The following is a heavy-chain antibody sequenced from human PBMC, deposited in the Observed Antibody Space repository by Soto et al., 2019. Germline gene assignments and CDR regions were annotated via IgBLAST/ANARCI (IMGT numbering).Heavy chain of an antibody. D-gene: IGHD6-13*01. CDR1: GYTFTRYG. CDR2: ISAYNCNT. Sequence: QLQLVQSGAEVKKPGASVKVSCKASGYTFTRYGISWVRQAPGQGLEWMGWISAYNCNTNYAQKLPGRVTMTTDTSTSTAYMGRRSLISDDTAVYYCARDRVAAAPRYYYYYGMDVCGQGTTVTVSS. J-gene: IGHJ6*02. CDR3: ARDRVAAAPRYYYYYGMDV. V-gene: IGHV1-18*04.